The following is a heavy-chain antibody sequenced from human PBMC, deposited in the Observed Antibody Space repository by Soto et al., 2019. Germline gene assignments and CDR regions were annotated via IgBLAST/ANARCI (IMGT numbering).Heavy chain of an antibody. D-gene: IGHD2-15*01. Sequence: QVQLVESGGGVVQPGRSLRLSCAASGFIFNEYGMHWVRQAPGKRLEWVGVIWYDGSNKYYADSVKGRFTFSRDNSKNTMSLQMNSMRVEDTAIYYCARWGCSGSNCNLNQRSFDLWGQGTLVTVSS. CDR2: IWYDGSNK. V-gene: IGHV3-33*01. J-gene: IGHJ4*02. CDR3: ARWGCSGSNCNLNQRSFDL. CDR1: GFIFNEYG.